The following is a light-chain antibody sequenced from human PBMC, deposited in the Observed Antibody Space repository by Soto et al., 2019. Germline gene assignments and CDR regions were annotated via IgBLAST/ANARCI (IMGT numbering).Light chain of an antibody. V-gene: IGKV1D-8*01. Sequence: IQMTQSPSSLSASVGDRVTITCQASQDISNYLAWYQQKPGKAPELLIYAASTLQSGVPSRFSGSGSGTDFTLTISCLQSEDFATYYCQQYYSFPLTFGGGTRLEI. CDR1: QDISNY. J-gene: IGKJ5*01. CDR3: QQYYSFPLT. CDR2: AAS.